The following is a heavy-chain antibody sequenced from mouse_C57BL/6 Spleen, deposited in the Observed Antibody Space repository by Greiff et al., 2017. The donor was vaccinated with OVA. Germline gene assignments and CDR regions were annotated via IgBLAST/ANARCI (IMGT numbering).Heavy chain of an antibody. CDR2: IYPGSGST. Sequence: QVQLQQPGAELVKPGASVKMSCKASGYTFTRYWIPWVKQRPGQGLEWIGDIYPGSGSTNYNEKFKSKATLTVDPSSSTAYMQLSSLTSEVSSFYYGARGLYDNDALYYYAMDYWGQGTSVTVSS. V-gene: IGHV1-55*01. CDR3: ARGLYDNDALYYYAMDY. J-gene: IGHJ4*01. D-gene: IGHD2-4*01. CDR1: GYTFTRYW.